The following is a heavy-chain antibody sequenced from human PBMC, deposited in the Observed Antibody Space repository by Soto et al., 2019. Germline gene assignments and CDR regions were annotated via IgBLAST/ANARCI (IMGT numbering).Heavy chain of an antibody. CDR2: INHSGST. V-gene: IGHV4-34*01. CDR1: GGSFSGYY. CDR3: AREIHNHSDY. J-gene: IGHJ4*02. D-gene: IGHD1-20*01. Sequence: SETLSLTCAVYGGSFSGYYWSWIRQPPGKGLEWIGEINHSGSTNYNPSLKSRVTISVDTSKNQFSLKLSSVTAADTAVYYCAREIHNHSDYWGQGTLVTVSS.